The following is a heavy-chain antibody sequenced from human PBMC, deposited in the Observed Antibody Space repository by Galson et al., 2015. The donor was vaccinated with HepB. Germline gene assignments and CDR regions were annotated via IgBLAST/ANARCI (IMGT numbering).Heavy chain of an antibody. CDR2: ISGSGGST. CDR1: GFTFSSYA. J-gene: IGHJ5*02. Sequence: SLRLSCAASGFTFSSYAMSWVRQAPGKGLEWVSAISGSGGSTYYADSVKGRFTISRDNSKNTLYLQMNSLRAEDTAVYYCAKDRRDGNWGSVFVSWFDPWGQGTLVTVSS. CDR3: AKDRRDGNWGSVFVSWFDP. V-gene: IGHV3-23*01. D-gene: IGHD7-27*01.